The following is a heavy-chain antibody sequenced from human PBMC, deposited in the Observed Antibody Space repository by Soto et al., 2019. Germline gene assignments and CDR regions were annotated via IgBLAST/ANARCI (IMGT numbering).Heavy chain of an antibody. CDR3: ARDKITGLFDY. V-gene: IGHV4-34*01. Sequence: SETLSLTCAVVEGTFSGYYWPWIRQPPGTGLEWIGEINHSGSTNYNPSLKSRVTISVDTSKNQFSLKLTSVTAADTAVYYCARDKITGLFDYWGQGTLVTVSS. CDR1: EGTFSGYY. D-gene: IGHD2-8*02. CDR2: INHSGST. J-gene: IGHJ4*02.